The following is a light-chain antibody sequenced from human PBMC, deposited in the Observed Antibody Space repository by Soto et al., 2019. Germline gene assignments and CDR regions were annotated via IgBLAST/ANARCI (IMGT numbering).Light chain of an antibody. Sequence: DIQMTQSPSTLSASVGDRVIITCRASQSVSIWLAWYQQKPGKAPKLLIYKASSLKSGVPSRFSGSGSGTEFTLTISSLQPDDFATYYCQQYNSYWTFGQGTKVEMK. CDR3: QQYNSYWT. CDR2: KAS. V-gene: IGKV1-5*03. J-gene: IGKJ1*01. CDR1: QSVSIW.